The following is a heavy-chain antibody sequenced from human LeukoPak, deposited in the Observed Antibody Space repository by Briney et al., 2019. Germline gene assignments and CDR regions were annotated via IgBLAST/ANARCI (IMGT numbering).Heavy chain of an antibody. V-gene: IGHV1-18*01. CDR1: GYTFTNDG. D-gene: IGHD6-13*01. CDR3: ARDREAAGQKLTDY. CDR2: ISVYNGHT. J-gene: IGHJ4*02. Sequence: ASVKVSCKASGYTFTNDGITWVRQAPGQGLEWMGCISVYNGHTNYAQKLQGRVTMTTDTSTSTAYMELRSLRSDDTAIYYCARDREAAGQKLTDYWGQGTLVTVSS.